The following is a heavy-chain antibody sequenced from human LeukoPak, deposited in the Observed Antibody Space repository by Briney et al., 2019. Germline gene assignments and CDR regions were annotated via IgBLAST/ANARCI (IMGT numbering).Heavy chain of an antibody. CDR2: ISTNGGTT. CDR3: VKGPGPTVNYYFDF. CDR1: GFTFSTYA. J-gene: IGHJ4*02. Sequence: GSLRLSCSASGFTFSTYAMHWVCQAPGKGLEYVSAISTNGGTTYYAESSRGRFAISRDNSKNTLYLQMSSLRADDTAVYYCVKGPGPTVNYYFDFWGQGTLASVSS. D-gene: IGHD4-17*01. V-gene: IGHV3-64D*06.